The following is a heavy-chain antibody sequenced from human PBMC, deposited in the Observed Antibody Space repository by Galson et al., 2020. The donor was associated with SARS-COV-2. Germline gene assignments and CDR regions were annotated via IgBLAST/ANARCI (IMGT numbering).Heavy chain of an antibody. CDR1: GYTFTGYY. CDR3: ARVEGDHSSGLYRFDY. V-gene: IGHV1-2*02. D-gene: IGHD6-19*01. Sequence: ASVKVSCKASGYTFTGYYIHWVRQAPGQGLEWMGWIKPYSGDTNYPQKFQGRVTMTRDTSITSVYMELSSLRSDDTAVYYCARVEGDHSSGLYRFDYWGQGTLVTVSS. J-gene: IGHJ4*02. CDR2: IKPYSGDT.